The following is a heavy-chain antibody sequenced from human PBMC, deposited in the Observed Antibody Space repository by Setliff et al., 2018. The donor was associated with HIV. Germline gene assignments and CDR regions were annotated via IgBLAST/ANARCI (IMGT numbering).Heavy chain of an antibody. V-gene: IGHV3-11*04. Sequence: PGGSLRLSCAVSGFFFSDHYMSWIRQAPGKGLEWVSYISFSGNTIYYRDSVRGRFTISRDNVKNTLYLQMSSLRAEDSAVYYCARVRYGSTGYDYWGQGTLVTVSS. CDR1: GFFFSDHY. CDR3: ARVRYGSTGYDY. CDR2: ISFSGNTI. D-gene: IGHD3-22*01. J-gene: IGHJ4*02.